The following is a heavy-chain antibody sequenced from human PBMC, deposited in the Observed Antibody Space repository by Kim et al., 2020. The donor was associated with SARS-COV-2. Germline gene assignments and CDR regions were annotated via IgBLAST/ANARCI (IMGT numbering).Heavy chain of an antibody. V-gene: IGHV1-2*02. CDR3: ARTQFRIFGVVIQHYFDY. CDR1: GYTFTGYY. CDR2: INPNSGGT. J-gene: IGHJ4*02. D-gene: IGHD3-3*01. Sequence: ASVKVSCKASGYTFTGYYMHWVRQAPGQGLEWMGWINPNSGGTNYAQKFQGRVTMTRDTSISTAYMELSRLRSDDTAVYYCARTQFRIFGVVIQHYFDYWGQGTLVTVSS.